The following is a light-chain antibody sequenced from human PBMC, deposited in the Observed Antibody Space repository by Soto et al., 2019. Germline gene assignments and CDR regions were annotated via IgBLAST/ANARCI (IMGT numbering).Light chain of an antibody. CDR2: AAS. CDR1: QGISNY. V-gene: IGKV1-27*01. CDR3: QKYNSAPQT. Sequence: DIQMTQSPSSLSASVGDRVTITCRASQGISNYLARYQQKPGKVPKLLIYAASTLQSGVPSRFSGSGSGTDFTLTISSLQPEDVASYFCQKYNSAPQTFGQGTKVEIK. J-gene: IGKJ1*01.